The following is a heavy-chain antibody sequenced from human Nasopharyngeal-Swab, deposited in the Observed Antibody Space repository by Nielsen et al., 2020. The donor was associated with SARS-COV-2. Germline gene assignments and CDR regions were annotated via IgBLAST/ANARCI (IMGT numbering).Heavy chain of an antibody. J-gene: IGHJ4*02. V-gene: IGHV3-21*01. D-gene: IGHD3-10*01. CDR3: ARVGVRGVIPD. CDR2: ISSSSSYI. CDR1: GFTFSSYS. Sequence: GGSLRLSCAASGFTFSSYSMNWVRQAPGKGLEWVSSISSSSSYIYYGDSVKGRFTISRDNAKNTLYLQMNSLRAEDTAVYYCARVGVRGVIPDWGQGTLVTVSS.